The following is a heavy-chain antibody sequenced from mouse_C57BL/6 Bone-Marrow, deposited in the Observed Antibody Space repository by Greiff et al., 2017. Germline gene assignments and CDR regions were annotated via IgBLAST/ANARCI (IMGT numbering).Heavy chain of an antibody. J-gene: IGHJ1*03. CDR1: GYTFTDYY. CDR3: ARDYDGSSYGWYFDV. Sequence: EVQLQQSGPELVKPGASVKISCKASGYTFTDYYMNWVKQSHGKSLEWIGDINPNNGGTSYNQKFKGKATLTVDKSSSKAYIELRSLTSEDSAVYYCARDYDGSSYGWYFDVWGTGTTVTVSS. V-gene: IGHV1-26*01. CDR2: INPNNGGT. D-gene: IGHD1-1*01.